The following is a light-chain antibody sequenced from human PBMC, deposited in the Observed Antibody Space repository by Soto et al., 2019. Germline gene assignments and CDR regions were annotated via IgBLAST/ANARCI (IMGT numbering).Light chain of an antibody. CDR1: SSDVGGYDF. Sequence: QYVLTQPAYVSGSPGQSITISCTGTSSDVGGYDFVSWYQHHPGKAPKLIIYDVNNRPSGLSNRFSGSKSGNTASLTISGLQTYYLSYYYYYRYIRTYPTVFGTGT. J-gene: IGLJ1*01. CDR3: YRYIRTYPTV. V-gene: IGLV2-14*01. CDR2: DVN.